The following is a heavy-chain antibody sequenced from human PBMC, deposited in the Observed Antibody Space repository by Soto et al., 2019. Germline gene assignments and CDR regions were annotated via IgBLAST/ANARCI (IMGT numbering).Heavy chain of an antibody. CDR1: GGSFSGYY. V-gene: IGHV4-34*01. J-gene: IGHJ4*02. CDR2: INHSGST. D-gene: IGHD3-3*01. CDR3: ARRIRFLEWLLYFDY. Sequence: SETLSLTCAVYGGSFSGYYWSWIRQPPGKGLEWIGEINHSGSTNYNPSLKSRVTISVDTSKNQFSLKLSFGTAADTAVYYCARRIRFLEWLLYFDYWGQGTLVTVSS.